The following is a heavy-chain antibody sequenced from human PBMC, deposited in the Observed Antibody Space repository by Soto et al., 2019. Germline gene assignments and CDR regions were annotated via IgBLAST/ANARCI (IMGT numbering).Heavy chain of an antibody. CDR1: GFTFSSYA. D-gene: IGHD3-22*01. J-gene: IGHJ3*02. V-gene: IGHV3-30-3*01. CDR3: ARGPTYVVVVMGSAFDI. CDR2: ISYDGSNK. Sequence: QVQLVESGGGVVQPGRSLRLSCAASGFTFSSYAMHWVRQAPGKGLEWVAVISYDGSNKYYADSVKGRFTISRDNSKNTLYLQMNSLRAEDTAVYYCARGPTYVVVVMGSAFDIWGQGTMVTVSS.